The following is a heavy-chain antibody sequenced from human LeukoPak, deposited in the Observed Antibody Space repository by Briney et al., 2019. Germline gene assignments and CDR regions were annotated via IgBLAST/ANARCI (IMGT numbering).Heavy chain of an antibody. Sequence: GSLRLSCAASGVTVSSNYMSWGRQAPGKGGEGVSVIYSGGSTYYAASVKGRFTISRDNSKNTLYLQMNSLSAEDTAVYYCASEIAVAGSCFDYWGQGTLVTVSS. J-gene: IGHJ4*02. CDR3: ASEIAVAGSCFDY. CDR1: GVTVSSNY. V-gene: IGHV3-53*01. CDR2: IYSGGST. D-gene: IGHD6-19*01.